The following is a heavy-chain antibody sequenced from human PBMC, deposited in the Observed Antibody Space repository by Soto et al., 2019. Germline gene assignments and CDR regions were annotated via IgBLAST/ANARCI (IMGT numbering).Heavy chain of an antibody. Sequence: QVQLVQSGAEVKKPGASVKVSCKASGYTFTSYDINWVRQATGQGLEWMGWMNPNSGNTGYAQKFQGRVTMTRNTSISTAYRAPSSSRAWDTAVCYCAREGVRGMDAWGQGTTVTVSS. D-gene: IGHD3-16*01. V-gene: IGHV1-8*01. CDR1: GYTFTSYD. CDR3: AREGVRGMDA. CDR2: MNPNSGNT. J-gene: IGHJ6*02.